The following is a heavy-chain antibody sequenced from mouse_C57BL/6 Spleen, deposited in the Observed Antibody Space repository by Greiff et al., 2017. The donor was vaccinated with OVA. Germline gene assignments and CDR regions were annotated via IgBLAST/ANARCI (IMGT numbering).Heavy chain of an antibody. J-gene: IGHJ2*01. CDR2: IDPETGGT. V-gene: IGHV1-15*01. Sequence: LVESGAELVRPGASVTLSCKASGYTFTDYEMHWVKQTPVHGLEWIGAIDPETGGTAYNQKFKGKAILTADKSSSTAYMELRSLTSEDSAVYYCTRSGAVVARDYWGQGTPLTVSS. D-gene: IGHD1-1*01. CDR3: TRSGAVVARDY. CDR1: GYTFTDYE.